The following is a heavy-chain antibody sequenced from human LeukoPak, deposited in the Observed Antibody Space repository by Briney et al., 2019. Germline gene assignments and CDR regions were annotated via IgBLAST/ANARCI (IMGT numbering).Heavy chain of an antibody. D-gene: IGHD1-14*01. CDR1: GFTVLTNE. CDR3: ARGVEPLAANTLAY. V-gene: IGHV3-53*01. J-gene: IGHJ4*02. CDR2: LYSDGNT. Sequence: GGSLTLSHPASGFTVLTNEMSWLHQAPGKGLEWVSVLYSDGNTKYADSVQGRFTISRDNSKNTLYLEMNSLSPDDTAVYYCARGVEPLAANTLAYWGQGTLVTVSS.